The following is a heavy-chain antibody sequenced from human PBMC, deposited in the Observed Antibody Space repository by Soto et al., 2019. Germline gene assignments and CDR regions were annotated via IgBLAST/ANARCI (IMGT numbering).Heavy chain of an antibody. CDR3: AKDGPYFDY. Sequence: QVQLVESGGGVVQPGRSLRLSCAASGFTFSSYGMHWVRQAPGKGLEWVAVISYDGSNKYYADSVKGRFTISRDNSKNTLYLQMNSLRDEDTAVYYCAKDGPYFDYWGQGTLVSVSS. CDR1: GFTFSSYG. V-gene: IGHV3-30*18. CDR2: ISYDGSNK. J-gene: IGHJ4*02.